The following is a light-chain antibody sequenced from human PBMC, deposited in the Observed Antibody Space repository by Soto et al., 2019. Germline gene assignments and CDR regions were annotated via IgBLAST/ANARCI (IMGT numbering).Light chain of an antibody. CDR1: QSISYS. CDR3: QQRNIWPST. V-gene: IGKV3-11*01. J-gene: IGKJ5*01. Sequence: EVVLTQSPATLSMSPWERVTLSCTASQSISYSLAWYQHKPGQAPRLLIYDVSNRAAGIPVRFSGSGSGTDFTLTISNLEPEDFAVYYCQQRNIWPSTFGQGTRLEIK. CDR2: DVS.